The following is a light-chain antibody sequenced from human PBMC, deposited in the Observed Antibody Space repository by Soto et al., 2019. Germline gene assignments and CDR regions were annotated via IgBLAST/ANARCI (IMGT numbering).Light chain of an antibody. Sequence: EVVLTQSPATLSLSPGERATLSCRASENVRTFVDWYQQKPGQAPRLLIHGASNRATGIPDRFSGSGSGTDFTLTISNLEPEDFAVYYCQQYNSWPLTFGGGTKVDIK. CDR1: ENVRTF. J-gene: IGKJ4*01. CDR2: GAS. V-gene: IGKV3-11*01. CDR3: QQYNSWPLT.